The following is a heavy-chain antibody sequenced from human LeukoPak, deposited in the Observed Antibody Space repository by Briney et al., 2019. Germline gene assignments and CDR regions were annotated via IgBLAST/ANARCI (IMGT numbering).Heavy chain of an antibody. Sequence: SETLSLTCTVSGASIRSNSWSWIRRPAGKGLEWIGRIYFSENTNYNPSLESRVIMSIDTSRNRFSLKLNSVTAADTAVYYCARGGGSGYCSSTTCSIFDYWGQGMLVTVSS. CDR2: IYFSENT. CDR3: ARGGGSGYCSSTTCSIFDY. D-gene: IGHD2-2*01. CDR1: GASIRSNS. J-gene: IGHJ4*02. V-gene: IGHV4-4*07.